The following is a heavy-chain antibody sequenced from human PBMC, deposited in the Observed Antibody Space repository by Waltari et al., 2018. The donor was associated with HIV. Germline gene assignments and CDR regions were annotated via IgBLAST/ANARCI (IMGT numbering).Heavy chain of an antibody. CDR3: AKDFDTSGLPYVVIDS. D-gene: IGHD5-12*01. CDR1: GVTFRSHA. V-gene: IGHV3-23*04. J-gene: IGHJ4*02. Sequence: EVQLVQSGGGLVQPGGSLRLSCEASGVTFRSHAMSGVRQAPGKGLEWVSTISGSGSHTYNADSAKGRFTISRDNAENKLCLQMSRLRVEDSALYYCAKDFDTSGLPYVVIDSWGQGTLVTVSS. CDR2: ISGSGSHT.